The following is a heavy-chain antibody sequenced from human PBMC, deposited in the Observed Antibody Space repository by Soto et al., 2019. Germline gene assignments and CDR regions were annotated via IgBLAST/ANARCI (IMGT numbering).Heavy chain of an antibody. CDR2: SIPIPGTA. CDR3: ARSQGSSTSLEIYYYYYYGMDV. CDR1: GGTFGSYA. V-gene: IGHV1-69*01. D-gene: IGHD2-2*01. Sequence: QVQLVQSGAEVKKPGSSVEVSCKASGGTFGSYAISWVRQAPGQGLEWMGGSIPIPGTANYEQKFQGRVTIAADESTSTAYMELSSLRSEDTAVYYCARSQGSSTSLEIYYYYYYGMDVWGQGTTVTVSS. J-gene: IGHJ6*02.